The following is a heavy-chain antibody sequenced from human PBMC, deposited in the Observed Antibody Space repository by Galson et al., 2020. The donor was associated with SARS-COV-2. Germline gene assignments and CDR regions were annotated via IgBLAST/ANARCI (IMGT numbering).Heavy chain of an antibody. CDR1: GYSIRSGYY. CDR2: VDHRGRA. D-gene: IGHD3-3*01. V-gene: IGHV4-38-2*02. Sequence: SETLSLTCIVSGYSIRSGYYWGWVRQAPGKGLDWIGTVDHRGRAFYNPSLKSRVNIFLDMSENQFSLTMKSLTAADTAMYYCARHVFGVGARTAWNDPWGRGTLVTVSS. CDR3: ARHVFGVGARTAWNDP. J-gene: IGHJ5*02.